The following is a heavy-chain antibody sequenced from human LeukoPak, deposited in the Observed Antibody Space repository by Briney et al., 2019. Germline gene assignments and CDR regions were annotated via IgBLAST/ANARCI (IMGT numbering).Heavy chain of an antibody. J-gene: IGHJ4*02. CDR2: TNYSGST. D-gene: IGHD3-10*01. CDR3: ARALGGSGSERYFDY. Sequence: TASETLSLTCSVSGGSISSYYWSWIRQPPGKGLEWNGYTNYSGSTNYNPSLKSRITISVDTSKSQFSLELSSVTAADTAVYYCARALGGSGSERYFDYWGQGTLATVSS. CDR1: GGSISSYY. V-gene: IGHV4-59*01.